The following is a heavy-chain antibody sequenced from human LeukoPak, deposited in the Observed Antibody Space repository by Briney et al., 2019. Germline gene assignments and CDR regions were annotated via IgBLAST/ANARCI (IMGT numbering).Heavy chain of an antibody. CDR3: ALNTVTTYDY. Sequence: GASVKVSCKASGYTFTSYGISWVRQAPGQGLEWMGGIIPIFGTANYAQKFQGRVTITADESTSTAYMELSSLRSEDTAVYYCALNTVTTYDYWGQGTLVTVSS. CDR2: IIPIFGTA. J-gene: IGHJ4*02. V-gene: IGHV1-69*13. D-gene: IGHD4-11*01. CDR1: GYTFTSYG.